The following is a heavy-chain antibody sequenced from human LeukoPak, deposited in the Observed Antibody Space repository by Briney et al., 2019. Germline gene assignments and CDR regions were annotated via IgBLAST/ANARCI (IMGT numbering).Heavy chain of an antibody. J-gene: IGHJ6*04. CDR1: GGSISSGGYS. CDR3: ARVSPAAYYYGMDV. Sequence: SQTLSLTCTVSGGSISSGGYSWSWIRQHPGKGLEWIGYIYYSGSTYYNPSLKSRVTISVDTSKNQFSLKLSSVTAADTAVYYCARVSPAAYYYGMDVWGKGTTVTVSS. CDR2: IYYSGST. V-gene: IGHV4-31*03.